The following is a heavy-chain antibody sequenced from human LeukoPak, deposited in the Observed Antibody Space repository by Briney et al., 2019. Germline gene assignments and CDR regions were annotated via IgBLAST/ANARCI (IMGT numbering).Heavy chain of an antibody. Sequence: GGSLRLSCAASGFTLSNYWMHWVRQPPGKGLVWVSRISSDGKTTIYADSVKGRFTISRDNAKNSLYLQMSSLRAEDTAFYYCARNMGSGYYFAEGYWGQGILVTVSS. CDR3: ARNMGSGYYFAEGY. CDR2: ISSDGKTT. CDR1: GFTLSNYW. V-gene: IGHV3-74*01. J-gene: IGHJ4*02. D-gene: IGHD3-22*01.